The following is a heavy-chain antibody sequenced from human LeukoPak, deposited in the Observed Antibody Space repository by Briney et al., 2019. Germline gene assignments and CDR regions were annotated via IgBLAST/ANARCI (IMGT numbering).Heavy chain of an antibody. CDR2: IKSKTDGGTT. CDR3: TTDMNWNSPFDY. V-gene: IGHV3-15*01. J-gene: IGHJ4*02. D-gene: IGHD1-7*01. CDR1: GFTFSNAW. Sequence: GGSLRLSCAASGFTFSNAWMSWVRQAPGKGLEWVGRIKSKTDGGTTDYAAPVKGRFTISRDDSKNTLYLQMNSLKTEDTAVYYCTTDMNWNSPFDYWGQGTLVTVSS.